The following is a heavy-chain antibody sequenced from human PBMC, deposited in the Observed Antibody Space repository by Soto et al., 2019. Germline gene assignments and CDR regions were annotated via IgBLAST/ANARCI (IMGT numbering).Heavy chain of an antibody. CDR3: VRGVSVNWFDP. CDR2: INSDGSTT. V-gene: IGHV3-74*01. J-gene: IGHJ5*02. Sequence: EVQLVESGGGLVQPGGSLRLSCVASGFTFSSYWMHWVRQAPGKGLVWVSRINSDGSTTTYADSVKGRFTISRDNAKNTLYVEMNSLRAEDSAVYYFVRGVSVNWFDPWGQGTLVTVSS. D-gene: IGHD3-10*01. CDR1: GFTFSSYW.